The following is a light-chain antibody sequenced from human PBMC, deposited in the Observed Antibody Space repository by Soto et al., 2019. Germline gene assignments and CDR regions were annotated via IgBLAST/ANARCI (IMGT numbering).Light chain of an antibody. Sequence: EIVLTQSPATLSLSPGERATLSCRASQSVSNYLAWYQQKPGQAPRLLIYDASNRAPGIPARFSGSGSGTDFTLTISSLEPEDFAVYYRQQRSNWPPIPFGQGTRLEI. V-gene: IGKV3-11*01. CDR1: QSVSNY. CDR3: QQRSNWPPIP. CDR2: DAS. J-gene: IGKJ5*01.